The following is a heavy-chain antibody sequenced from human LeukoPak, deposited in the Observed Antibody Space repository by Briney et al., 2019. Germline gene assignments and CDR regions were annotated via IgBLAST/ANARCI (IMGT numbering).Heavy chain of an antibody. J-gene: IGHJ3*02. CDR2: IYYSGST. CDR3: ARQYSYGSVAFDI. D-gene: IGHD5-18*01. Sequence: SETLSLTCTVSGGSISSYYWSWIRQPPGPGLEWVGYIYYSGSTNYNPSLKSRVTIAVDTSKNQCSLKLSSVTAADTAVYYCARQYSYGSVAFDIWGQGTMVTVSS. CDR1: GGSISSYY. V-gene: IGHV4-59*08.